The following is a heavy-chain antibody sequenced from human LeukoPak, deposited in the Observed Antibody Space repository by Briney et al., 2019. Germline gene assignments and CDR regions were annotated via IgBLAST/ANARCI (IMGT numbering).Heavy chain of an antibody. V-gene: IGHV3-74*01. CDR1: GFTFSTYW. CDR3: ARDRDYGGNWFDP. Sequence: PGGSLRLSCVASGFTFSTYWMHWVRQAPGKGLVWVSRIRSDGISTGYADSVKGRFTISRDNAKNTLYLQMNSLRAEDTAVYYCARDRDYGGNWFDPWGQGILVTVSS. J-gene: IGHJ5*02. D-gene: IGHD4-23*01. CDR2: IRSDGIST.